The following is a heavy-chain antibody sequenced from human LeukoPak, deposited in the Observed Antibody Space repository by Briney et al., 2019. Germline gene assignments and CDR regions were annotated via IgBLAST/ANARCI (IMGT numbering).Heavy chain of an antibody. CDR2: INQDGSEK. Sequence: GGSLRLSCAASGLTFSSYGMHWVRQAPGKGLEWVANINQDGSEKYYVDSVKGRLTISRDNARNSLYLQMNSLRAEDTAVYYCARDIAYSSGCSDYWGPGTLVPVSS. J-gene: IGHJ4*02. CDR1: GLTFSSYG. CDR3: ARDIAYSSGCSDY. V-gene: IGHV3-7*04. D-gene: IGHD6-19*01.